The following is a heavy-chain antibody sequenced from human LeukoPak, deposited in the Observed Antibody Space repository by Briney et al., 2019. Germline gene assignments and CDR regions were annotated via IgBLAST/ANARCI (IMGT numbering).Heavy chain of an antibody. CDR2: IYYSGST. Sequence: SETLSLTCTVSGGSISSGDYYWSWIRQPPGKGREWIGYIYYSGSTYYNPSLKSRVTISVDTSKNQFSLKLSSVTAADTAVYYCARDVDPPNNWFDPWGQGTLVTVSS. J-gene: IGHJ5*02. CDR3: ARDVDPPNNWFDP. D-gene: IGHD5-12*01. V-gene: IGHV4-30-4*02. CDR1: GGSISSGDYY.